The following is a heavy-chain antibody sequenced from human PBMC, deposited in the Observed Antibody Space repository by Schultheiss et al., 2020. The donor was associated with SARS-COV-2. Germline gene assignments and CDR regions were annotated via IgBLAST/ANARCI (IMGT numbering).Heavy chain of an antibody. Sequence: GGSLRLSCSASGFTFSSYAMHWVRQAPGKGLEWVANIKQDGSVEYYVDSVKGRFTIFRDNAKNSLYLQMNSLRAEDTAVYYCARAANPDYWGQGTLVTVSS. V-gene: IGHV3-7*01. D-gene: IGHD4/OR15-4a*01. CDR1: GFTFSSYA. CDR2: IKQDGSVE. J-gene: IGHJ4*02. CDR3: ARAANPDY.